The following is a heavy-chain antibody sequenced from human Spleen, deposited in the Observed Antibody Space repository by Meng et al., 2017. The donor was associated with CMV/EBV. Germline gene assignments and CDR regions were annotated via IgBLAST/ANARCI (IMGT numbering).Heavy chain of an antibody. D-gene: IGHD2-2*01. J-gene: IGHJ6*02. V-gene: IGHV3-21*01. CDR3: ARVLGYCSSTSCYYYYGMDV. CDR2: ISSSSYI. CDR1: GFTFSSYA. Sequence: GGSLRLSCAASGFTFSSYAMNWVRQAPGKGLEWVSSISSSSYIYYADSVKGRFTISRDNAKNSLYLQMNSLRAEDTAVYYCARVLGYCSSTSCYYYYGMDVWGQGTTVTVSS.